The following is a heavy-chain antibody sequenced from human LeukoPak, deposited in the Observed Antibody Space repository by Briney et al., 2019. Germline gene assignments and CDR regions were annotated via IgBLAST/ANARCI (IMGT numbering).Heavy chain of an antibody. CDR3: ATMALRTSCPFDD. CDR1: GGTFSSYA. D-gene: IGHD2-2*01. V-gene: IGHV1-69*05. J-gene: IGHJ4*02. CDR2: IIPIFGTA. Sequence: SVTVSCKASGGTFSSYAISWVRQAPGQGLEWMGGIIPIFGTANYAQKVQGRVTITTDESTSTAYMELSSLRSEDTAVYYCATMALRTSCPFDDWGQGTLVTVSS.